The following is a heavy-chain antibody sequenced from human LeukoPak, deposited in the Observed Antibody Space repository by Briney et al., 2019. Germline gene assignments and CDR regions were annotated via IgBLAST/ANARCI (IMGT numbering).Heavy chain of an antibody. Sequence: PGGSLSLSCAVSGFPFSGYWMGWVRQAAGNGLEWVATINEDGSEIYYVDSVKGRFTISRDNAKNSLSLQMNSLRAEDTTLYYCARGFDGHSAFDIWGQGTMVTVSS. CDR3: ARGFDGHSAFDI. CDR1: GFPFSGYW. D-gene: IGHD6-13*01. CDR2: INEDGSEI. V-gene: IGHV3-7*01. J-gene: IGHJ3*02.